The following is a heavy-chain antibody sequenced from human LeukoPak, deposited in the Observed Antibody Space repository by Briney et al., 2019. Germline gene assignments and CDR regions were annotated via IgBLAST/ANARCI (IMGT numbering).Heavy chain of an antibody. J-gene: IGHJ6*02. Sequence: GGSLRLSCSTSGLTFSSYAMSWVRQAPGKGLEWVSAIHGSGDVTYYADSVKGRFTISRDNSKNTLYLQMNSLRAEDTAVYYCAKEAVGIAARWGQGTTVTVSS. D-gene: IGHD6-6*01. CDR2: IHGSGDVT. CDR1: GLTFSSYA. CDR3: AKEAVGIAAR. V-gene: IGHV3-23*01.